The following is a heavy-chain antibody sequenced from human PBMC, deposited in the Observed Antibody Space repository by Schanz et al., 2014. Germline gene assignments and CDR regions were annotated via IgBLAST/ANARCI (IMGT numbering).Heavy chain of an antibody. CDR2: ITYNGGTI. CDR3: ARGGSGSHYRLDY. D-gene: IGHD1-26*01. V-gene: IGHV3-48*01. CDR1: GFTFSSYA. J-gene: IGHJ4*02. Sequence: EVQLLESGGGLVQPGGSLRLSCAASGFTFSSYAMSWVRQAPGKGLEWISYITYNGGTIYYADSMKGRFTVSRDNAENALYLQMNSLRAEDTGLYFCARGGSGSHYRLDYWGQGTLVTVSS.